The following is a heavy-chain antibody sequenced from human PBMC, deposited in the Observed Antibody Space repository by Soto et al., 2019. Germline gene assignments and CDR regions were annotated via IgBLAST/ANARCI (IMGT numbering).Heavy chain of an antibody. CDR3: ARGVPVTNSNNGVDP. Sequence: QVQLQESGPGLVKPSGTLSLTCAVSGGSITPNDWWSWVRLSPGTGLEWIGETPHRGNPSYNPSLRRRVASAVDTSKDQVVLRLTSVSAADTAVYYCARGVPVTNSNNGVDPWGQGSLVVVSS. CDR1: GGSITPNDW. V-gene: IGHV4-4*02. CDR2: TPHRGNP. J-gene: IGHJ5*02. D-gene: IGHD2-2*01.